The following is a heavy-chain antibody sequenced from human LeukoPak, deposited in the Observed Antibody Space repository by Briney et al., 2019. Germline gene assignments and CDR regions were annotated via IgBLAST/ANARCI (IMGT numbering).Heavy chain of an antibody. V-gene: IGHV6-1*01. CDR2: TYFRSKWYN. CDR3: ARDRSEEAHYYNSSGFDY. Sequence: SQTLSLTCVISGDSISSYSAAWNWIRQSPSRGLEWLGRTYFRSKWYNDYAESVKSRLTINPDTSKNQFSLHLNSVTSEDTAVYYCARDRSEEAHYYNSSGFDYWGQGALVTVSS. D-gene: IGHD3-22*01. J-gene: IGHJ4*02. CDR1: GDSISSYSAA.